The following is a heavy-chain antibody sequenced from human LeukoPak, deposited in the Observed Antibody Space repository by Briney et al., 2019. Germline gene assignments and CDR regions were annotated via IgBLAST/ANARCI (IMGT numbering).Heavy chain of an antibody. Sequence: GESLKISCKGSGYSFSSFWIAWVRQMPGKGLEWMGIIFPGDSDTRYRPSLQGQVTISVDKSIDTAFLQWSSLKASDSAIYYCARLTCFADLLTATRRSWFDPWGQGTLVTVSS. CDR2: IFPGDSDT. J-gene: IGHJ5*02. CDR1: GYSFSSFW. V-gene: IGHV5-51*01. D-gene: IGHD2-21*02. CDR3: ARLTCFADLLTATRRSWFDP.